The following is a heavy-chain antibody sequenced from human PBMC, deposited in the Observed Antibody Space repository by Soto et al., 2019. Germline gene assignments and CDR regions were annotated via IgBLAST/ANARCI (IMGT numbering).Heavy chain of an antibody. D-gene: IGHD3-22*01. CDR2: TYYRSKWYN. J-gene: IGHJ4*02. CDR3: ARVLGSHDISGYNFDY. CDR1: GESVSSNSAA. Sequence: PSQALSITCAISGESVSSNSAAWSWIRQSPSRGLEWLGRTYYRSKWYNDYAVSVNSRITINPDTSKNQFSLKLSSVTAADTAVYYCARVLGSHDISGYNFDYWGQGTLVTVSS. V-gene: IGHV6-1*01.